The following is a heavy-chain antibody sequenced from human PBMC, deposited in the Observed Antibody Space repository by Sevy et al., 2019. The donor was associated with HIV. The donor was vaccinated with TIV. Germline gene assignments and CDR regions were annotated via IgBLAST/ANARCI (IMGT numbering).Heavy chain of an antibody. CDR2: IIAVFGTT. CDR1: GGIFRSNA. Sequence: SVKVSCKASGGIFRSNAISWVRQAPGQGLEWTGGIIAVFGTTNYAQKFQGRVTVSADESRSTAYMELSSLRSEDTAVYYCARDKYYYVSGSFDYWGQGTQVTVSS. V-gene: IGHV1-69*13. CDR3: ARDKYYYVSGSFDY. D-gene: IGHD3-10*01. J-gene: IGHJ4*01.